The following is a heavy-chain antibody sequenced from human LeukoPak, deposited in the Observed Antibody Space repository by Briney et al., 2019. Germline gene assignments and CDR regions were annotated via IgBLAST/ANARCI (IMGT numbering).Heavy chain of an antibody. CDR1: GGSFSGYY. J-gene: IGHJ4*02. V-gene: IGHV3-23*01. CDR2: ISGSGGST. D-gene: IGHD3-3*01. Sequence: ETLSLTCAVYGGSFSGYYWSWVRQAPGKGLEWVSAISGSGGSTYYADSVKGRFTISRDNSKNTLYLQMNSLRAEDTAVYYCARRSGYYCFDYWGQGTLVTVSS. CDR3: ARRSGYYCFDY.